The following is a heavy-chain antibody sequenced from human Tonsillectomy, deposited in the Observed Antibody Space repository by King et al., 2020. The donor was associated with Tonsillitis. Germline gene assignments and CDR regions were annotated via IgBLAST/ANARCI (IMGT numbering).Heavy chain of an antibody. V-gene: IGHV3-30*04. CDR3: ARPHCSSTRCYLYYYGMDV. D-gene: IGHD2-2*01. CDR1: GFSFSTYA. J-gene: IGHJ6*02. Sequence: QLVQSGGGVVQPGRSLRLSCSASGFSFSTYAIHWVRQAPGKGLEWVAVISSDGSHKYYADSVKGRFTISRDNSKNTLYLQMNSLRAEDTAVYYCARPHCSSTRCYLYYYGMDVWGQGTTVTVSS. CDR2: ISSDGSHK.